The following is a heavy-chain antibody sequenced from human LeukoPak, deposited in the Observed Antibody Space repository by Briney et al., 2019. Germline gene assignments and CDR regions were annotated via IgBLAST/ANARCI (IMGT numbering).Heavy chain of an antibody. CDR1: GGSFSGYY. Sequence: SETLSLTCAVYGGSFSGYYWSWIRQPPGKGLEWIGEINHSGSTNYNPSLKSRVTISVDTSKNQFSLKLSSVTAADTAVYYCARAALTPAAGRKDNWFDPWGQGTLVTVSS. J-gene: IGHJ5*02. V-gene: IGHV4-34*01. CDR3: ARAALTPAAGRKDNWFDP. D-gene: IGHD6-13*01. CDR2: INHSGST.